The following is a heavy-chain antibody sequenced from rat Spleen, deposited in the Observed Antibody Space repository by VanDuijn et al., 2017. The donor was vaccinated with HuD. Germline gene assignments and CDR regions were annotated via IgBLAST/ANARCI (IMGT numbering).Heavy chain of an antibody. J-gene: IGHJ2*01. CDR1: GFSLSNYG. CDR2: IWGNGNA. V-gene: IGHV2-13*01. Sequence: QVQLKESGPGLVKPSLTLSLTCTVSGFSLSNYGLFWVRQPPGKGPEWMGVIWGNGNANYNSALKSRLSISRDTSKSQVYLKMNSLQTEDTATYYCTRADVAGLSTDGIWGQGIMVTVSS. D-gene: IGHD1-2*01. CDR3: TRADVAGLSTDGI.